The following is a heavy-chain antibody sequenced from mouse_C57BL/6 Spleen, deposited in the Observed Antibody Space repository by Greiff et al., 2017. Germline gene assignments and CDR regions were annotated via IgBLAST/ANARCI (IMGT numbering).Heavy chain of an antibody. CDR3: ARIWDDYAMDY. CDR1: GYTFTDHT. D-gene: IGHD4-1*01. V-gene: IGHV1-78*01. CDR2: IYPRDGST. Sequence: QVQLQQSDAELVKPGASVKISCKVSGYTFTDHTIHWMKQRPEQGLVWIGYIYPRDGSTKYNAKFKGKATLTADKSSSTAYMQLNSLTSDDAAVYFCARIWDDYAMDYWGQGTSVTVSS. J-gene: IGHJ4*01.